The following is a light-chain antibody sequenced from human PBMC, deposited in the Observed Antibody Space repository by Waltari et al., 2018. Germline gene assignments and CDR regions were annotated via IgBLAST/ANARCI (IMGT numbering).Light chain of an antibody. CDR1: RSNIGSNT. J-gene: IGLJ3*02. CDR2: TDS. Sequence: QSVLTQPPSASGSPGQRVTISCSGSRSNIGSNTVNWYQQIPGTAPKLLIYTDSQRASGVPDRFSGCKSGTSGYLAISGLQSEDEADYYCAAWDDGLNGWVFGGRTKLTVL. V-gene: IGLV1-44*01. CDR3: AAWDDGLNGWV.